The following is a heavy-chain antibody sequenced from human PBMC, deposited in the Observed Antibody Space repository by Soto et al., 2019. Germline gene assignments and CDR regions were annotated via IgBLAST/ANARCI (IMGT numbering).Heavy chain of an antibody. D-gene: IGHD6-19*01. CDR3: ARSIAGAGLDY. CDR1: GFTFSTYA. J-gene: IGHJ4*02. V-gene: IGHV3-30-3*01. CDR2: ISNDGSKK. Sequence: QVQLVESGGGVVQPGRSLRLSCAASGFTFSTYAIHWVRQAPGKGLEWVTVISNDGSKKKYADSVKGRFTISRDNSNNTLFLQMNSLRTEDTAVYYCARSIAGAGLDYWGQGTLVTVSS.